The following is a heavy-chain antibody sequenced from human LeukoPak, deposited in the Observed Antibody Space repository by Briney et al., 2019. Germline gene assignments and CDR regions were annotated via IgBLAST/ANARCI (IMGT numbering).Heavy chain of an antibody. V-gene: IGHV4-38-2*02. CDR1: GYSITSGHY. Sequence: SETLSLTCTVSGYSITSGHYWAWIRQSPGKGLEWIGSIYHSGNTYYNPSLKSRVIILVDTSKNQYSLQLGSVTPTDTAVYYCARAGYCSGVSCYSAVPGKYWGQGALVTVSS. D-gene: IGHD2-15*01. CDR3: ARAGYCSGVSCYSAVPGKY. J-gene: IGHJ4*02. CDR2: IYHSGNT.